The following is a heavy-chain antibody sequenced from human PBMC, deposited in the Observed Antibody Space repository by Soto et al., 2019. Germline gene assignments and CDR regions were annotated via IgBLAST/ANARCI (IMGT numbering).Heavy chain of an antibody. CDR1: GYTFTSYD. V-gene: IGHV1-8*01. CDR3: ATEEYGDYNSDYYHYMAV. CDR2: MNPNSGNT. D-gene: IGHD4-17*01. Sequence: QVQLVQSGAEVKKPGASVKVSCKASGYTFTSYDINWVRQATGQGLEWMGWMNPNSGNTGYAQKFQGRVTMTRNTSIHTAYIEMSRLRYEDTAVYYCATEEYGDYNSDYYHYMAVWGKGTTVTVSS. J-gene: IGHJ6*03.